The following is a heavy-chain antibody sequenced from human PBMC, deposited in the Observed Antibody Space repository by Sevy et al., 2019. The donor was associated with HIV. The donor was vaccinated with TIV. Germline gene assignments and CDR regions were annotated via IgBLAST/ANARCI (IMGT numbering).Heavy chain of an antibody. D-gene: IGHD3-3*01. Sequence: ASVKVSCKASGYTFTSYGISWVRQAPGQGLEWMGWISGYNGNTNYAQKLQGRIIMTTDTSTSTVYMELRTLRSDDTAVYYCARGFDFWNGYPFDYWGQGTLVTVSS. CDR1: GYTFTSYG. J-gene: IGHJ4*02. CDR3: ARGFDFWNGYPFDY. V-gene: IGHV1-18*04. CDR2: ISGYNGNT.